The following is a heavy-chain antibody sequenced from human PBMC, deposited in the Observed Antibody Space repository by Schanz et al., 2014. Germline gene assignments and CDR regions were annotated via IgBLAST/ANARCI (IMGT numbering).Heavy chain of an antibody. D-gene: IGHD3-10*01. CDR2: IRSSSTPI. Sequence: EVHLLESGGGLVPPGGSLRLSCAASGFNFSDYAMCWVRQAPGKGPEWVSYIRSSSTPIYYADSVKGRFTISRDNAKNSLYLQMNSLRAEDTAVYHCVSSGSYSSYAFWGQGTLVTVSS. CDR3: VSSGSYSSYAF. V-gene: IGHV3-48*01. CDR1: GFNFSDYA. J-gene: IGHJ4*02.